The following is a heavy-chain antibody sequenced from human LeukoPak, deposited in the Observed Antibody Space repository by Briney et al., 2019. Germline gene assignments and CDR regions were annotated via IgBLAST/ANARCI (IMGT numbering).Heavy chain of an antibody. CDR3: ARRLGAYDAFDI. CDR2: INPNSGGP. J-gene: IGHJ3*02. D-gene: IGHD3-10*01. CDR1: GYTFTGYY. Sequence: ASVKVSCKASGYTFTGYYRHGVRQAPGQGLEWMGWINPNSGGPNYAQKFQGRVTMTRDTSISTAYMELSRLRSDDTAVYYCARRLGAYDAFDIWGQGTMVTVSS. V-gene: IGHV1-2*02.